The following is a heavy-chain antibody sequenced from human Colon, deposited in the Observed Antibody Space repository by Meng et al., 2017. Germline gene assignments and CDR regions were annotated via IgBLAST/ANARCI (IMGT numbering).Heavy chain of an antibody. CDR1: WASVSSDSHY. D-gene: IGHD4-17*01. Sequence: QVELHESGPGLVRPSETLSLTCTVSWASVSSDSHYWSWIRQSPGKGLEWIGYIYYTGNTNYNPSLASRVSMSLDTSKNHFSLHLTSVTAADTAIYYCARVNGDFDEAWFDPWGQGTLVTVSS. J-gene: IGHJ5*02. CDR2: IYYTGNT. CDR3: ARVNGDFDEAWFDP. V-gene: IGHV4-61*03.